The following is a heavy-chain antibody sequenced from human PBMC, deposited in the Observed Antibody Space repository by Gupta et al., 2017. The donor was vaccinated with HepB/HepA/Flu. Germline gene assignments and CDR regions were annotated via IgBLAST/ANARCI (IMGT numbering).Heavy chain of an antibody. V-gene: IGHV3-30-3*01. D-gene: IGHD5-24*01. CDR2: ISYDGSNK. J-gene: IGHJ6*02. Sequence: QVQLVESGGGVVQPGRSLRLSCAASGFTFRSYAMHWVRQAPGKGLEWVAVISYDGSNKYYADSVKGRFTISRDNSKNTLYLQMNSLRAEDTAVYYCARVEMATSYYYYYYGMDVWGQGTTVTVSS. CDR1: GFTFRSYA. CDR3: ARVEMATSYYYYYYGMDV.